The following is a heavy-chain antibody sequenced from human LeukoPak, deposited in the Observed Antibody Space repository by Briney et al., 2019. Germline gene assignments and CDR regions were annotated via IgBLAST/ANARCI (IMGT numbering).Heavy chain of an antibody. CDR1: GFTFSSYD. CDR3: ARGRGVSGYTYGYQFDY. CDR2: IGTAGDT. V-gene: IGHV3-13*04. J-gene: IGHJ4*02. Sequence: GGSLRLSCAASGFTFSSYDMHWVRQATGKGLEWVSAIGTAGDTYYPGSVKGRFTISRENAKNSLYLQMNSLRAGDTAVYYCARGRGVSGYTYGYQFDYWGQGTLVTVSS. D-gene: IGHD5-18*01.